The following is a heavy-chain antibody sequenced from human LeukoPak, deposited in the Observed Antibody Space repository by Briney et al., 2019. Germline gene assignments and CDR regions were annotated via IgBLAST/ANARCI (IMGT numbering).Heavy chain of an antibody. D-gene: IGHD1-26*01. J-gene: IGHJ4*02. CDR2: ISGSGGST. V-gene: IGHV3-23*01. CDR1: GFTFRSYA. CDR3: AKVLSGSQDY. Sequence: GGSLRLSCAASGFTFRSYAMSWVRQAPGKGLEWVSAISGSGGSTYYADSVKGRFIISRDNSKNTFYLQMNSLRAEDTAVYYCAKVLSGSQDYWGQGALVTVFS.